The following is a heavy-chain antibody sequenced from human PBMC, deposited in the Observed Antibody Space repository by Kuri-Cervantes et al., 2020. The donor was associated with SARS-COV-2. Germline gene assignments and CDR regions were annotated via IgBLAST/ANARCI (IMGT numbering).Heavy chain of an antibody. Sequence: ASVKVSCKVSGYTLTELSMHWVRQAPGKGLEWMGGFDPEDGETIYAQKFQGRVTITADESTSTAYMELSSLRSEDTAVYYCARDHKGVEMATMGHYYYYGMDVWGQGTTVTVSS. J-gene: IGHJ6*02. CDR2: FDPEDGET. CDR3: ARDHKGVEMATMGHYYYYGMDV. V-gene: IGHV1-24*01. D-gene: IGHD5-24*01. CDR1: GYTLTELS.